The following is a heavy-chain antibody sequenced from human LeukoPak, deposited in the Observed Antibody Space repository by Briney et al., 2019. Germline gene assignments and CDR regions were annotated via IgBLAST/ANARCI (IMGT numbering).Heavy chain of an antibody. Sequence: PSETLSHTCTVSGGSISSSSYYWGWIRQPPGKGLEWIGSIYYSGSTYYNPSLKSRVTISVDTSKNQFSLKLSSVTAADTAVYYCARHDSTVTWGQGTLVTVSS. CDR1: GGSISSSSYY. CDR2: IYYSGST. CDR3: ARHDSTVT. J-gene: IGHJ4*02. V-gene: IGHV4-39*01. D-gene: IGHD4-17*01.